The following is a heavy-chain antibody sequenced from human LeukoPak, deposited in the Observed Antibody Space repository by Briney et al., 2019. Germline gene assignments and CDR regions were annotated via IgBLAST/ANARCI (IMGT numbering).Heavy chain of an antibody. D-gene: IGHD2-21*02. V-gene: IGHV4-59*08. Sequence: SETLSLTCTVSGASFTSNYWSWIRQPPGKGLEWIGYIYYSGTTTYNPSLERRVSMSMDMSKTQFSLGLNSVTATDTAVYYCARLDCGGDCFVDYWGQGTLVTVSS. CDR2: IYYSGTT. CDR3: ARLDCGGDCFVDY. J-gene: IGHJ4*02. CDR1: GASFTSNY.